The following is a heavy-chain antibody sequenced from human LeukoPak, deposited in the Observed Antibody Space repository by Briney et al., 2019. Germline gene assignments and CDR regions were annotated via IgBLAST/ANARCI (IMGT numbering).Heavy chain of an antibody. J-gene: IGHJ4*02. Sequence: PGGSLRLSCAASEFSVGSNYMTWVRQAPGKGLEWVSSISSSSSYIYYADSVKGRFTISRDNAKNSLYLQMNSLRAEDTAVYYCARDRECHLWGQGTLVTVSS. D-gene: IGHD3-10*01. CDR3: ARDRECHL. CDR1: EFSVGSNY. CDR2: ISSSSSYI. V-gene: IGHV3-21*01.